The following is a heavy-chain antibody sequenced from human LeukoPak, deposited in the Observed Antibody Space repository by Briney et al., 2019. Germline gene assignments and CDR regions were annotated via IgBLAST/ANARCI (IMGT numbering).Heavy chain of an antibody. J-gene: IGHJ4*02. CDR2: IYYSGST. CDR1: GDSITGYY. V-gene: IGHV4-59*01. CDR3: AREGYSGYGDFDY. D-gene: IGHD5-12*01. Sequence: SETLSLTCSVSGDSITGYYWSWIRQPPGKGLEWIGYIYYSGSTNYNPSLKSRVTISVDTSKNQFSLKLSSVTAADTAVYYCAREGYSGYGDFDYWGQGTLVTVSS.